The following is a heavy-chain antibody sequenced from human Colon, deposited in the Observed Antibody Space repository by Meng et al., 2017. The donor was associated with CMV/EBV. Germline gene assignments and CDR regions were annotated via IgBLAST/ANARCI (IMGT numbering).Heavy chain of an antibody. CDR3: ARVVSGDFDY. J-gene: IGHJ4*02. Sequence: EGQLLESGGGLVQPGGSLRLSCVAAGFTFNTYPMHWVRQAPGKGLEHVSGISANGDNTPYASSVKDRFIVSRDNLKNTLYLQMGSLRPDDTGVYYCARVVSGDFDYWGQGTLVTVSS. CDR2: ISANGDNT. V-gene: IGHV3-64*01. D-gene: IGHD3-10*01. CDR1: GFTFNTYP.